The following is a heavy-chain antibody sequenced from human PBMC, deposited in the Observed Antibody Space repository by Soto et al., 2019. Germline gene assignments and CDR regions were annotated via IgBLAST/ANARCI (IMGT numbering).Heavy chain of an antibody. CDR2: IYYSGST. Sequence: SETLSLTCTVSGGSISSGDYYWSWIRQPPGKGLEWIGYIYYSGSTYYNPSLKSRVTISVDTSKNQFSLKLSSVTAADTAVYYCAREYSSSVNWFDPWGQGTLVTVSS. D-gene: IGHD6-6*01. CDR1: GGSISSGDYY. V-gene: IGHV4-30-4*01. CDR3: AREYSSSVNWFDP. J-gene: IGHJ5*02.